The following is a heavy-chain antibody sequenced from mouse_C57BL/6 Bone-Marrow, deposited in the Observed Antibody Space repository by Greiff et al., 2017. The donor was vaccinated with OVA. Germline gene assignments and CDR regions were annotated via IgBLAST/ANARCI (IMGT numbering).Heavy chain of an antibody. CDR2: ISDGGSYT. J-gene: IGHJ2*01. Sequence: EVHLVESGGGLVKPGGSLKLSCAASGFTFSSYAMSWVRQTPEKRLEWVATISDGGSYTYYPDNVKGRFTISRDNAKNNLYLQMSHLKSEDTAMYYCARDPYYYGTQYYFDYWGQGTTLTVSS. CDR1: GFTFSSYA. CDR3: ARDPYYYGTQYYFDY. V-gene: IGHV5-4*01. D-gene: IGHD1-1*01.